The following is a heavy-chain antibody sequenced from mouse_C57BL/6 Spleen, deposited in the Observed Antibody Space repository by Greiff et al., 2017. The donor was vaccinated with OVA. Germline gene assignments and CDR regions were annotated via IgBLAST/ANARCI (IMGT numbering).Heavy chain of an antibody. D-gene: IGHD1-1*01. Sequence: VQLQQSGAELVMPGASVKLSCKASGYTFTSYWMHWVKQRPGQGLEWIGEIDPSDSYTNYNQKFKGKSTLTVDKSSSTAYMQLSSLTSEDSAVYYCATTVVAGFDYWGQGTTLTVSS. CDR3: ATTVVAGFDY. CDR1: GYTFTSYW. CDR2: IDPSDSYT. V-gene: IGHV1-69*01. J-gene: IGHJ2*01.